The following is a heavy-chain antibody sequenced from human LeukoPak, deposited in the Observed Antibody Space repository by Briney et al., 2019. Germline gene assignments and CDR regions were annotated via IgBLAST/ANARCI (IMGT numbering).Heavy chain of an antibody. CDR3: AEHQVEYQRLGWFDP. CDR2: IHSDGRST. J-gene: IGHJ5*02. V-gene: IGHV3-74*01. D-gene: IGHD2-2*01. Sequence: PGGSLRLSCAASGFTFSTYWMHWVRRAPGKGLVWVSRIHSDGRSTSYADSVNGRFTISRDNAKNTLYLQMNSLRAEDTAVYYCAEHQVEYQRLGWFDPWGQGTLVTVSS. CDR1: GFTFSTYW.